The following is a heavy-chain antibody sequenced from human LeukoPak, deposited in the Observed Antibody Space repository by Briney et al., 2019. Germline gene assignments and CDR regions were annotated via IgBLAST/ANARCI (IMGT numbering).Heavy chain of an antibody. D-gene: IGHD5-18*01. CDR1: GFTFSSYA. J-gene: IGHJ4*02. Sequence: GGSLRLSCAASGFTFSSYAMSWVRQAPGKGLEWVSAISGSGGSTYYADSVKGRFTISRDNSKNTLYLQMNSLRAEDTAVYYCARVGYSYGPRWSPFDYWGQGTLVTVSS. CDR3: ARVGYSYGPRWSPFDY. V-gene: IGHV3-23*01. CDR2: ISGSGGST.